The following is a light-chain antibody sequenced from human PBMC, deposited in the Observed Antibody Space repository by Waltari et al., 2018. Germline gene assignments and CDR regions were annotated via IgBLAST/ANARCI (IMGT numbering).Light chain of an antibody. V-gene: IGKV3-20*01. CDR2: GAS. CDR3: QHYGDSVT. J-gene: IGKJ4*01. CDR1: QSLSSAQ. Sequence: EIELTQSPGALFLSPGKRATLSCRASQSLSSAQLAWYKQRPGQPPSLVIHGASNRASGIPERFSGSGSGTVFILTISRLEPEDFAVYYCQHYGDSVTFGGGTKVEIK.